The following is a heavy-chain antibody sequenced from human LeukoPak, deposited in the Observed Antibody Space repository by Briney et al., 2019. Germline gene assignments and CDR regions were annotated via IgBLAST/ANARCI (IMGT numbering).Heavy chain of an antibody. Sequence: GGSLRLSCAASGFTFSSYSMNWVRQAPGKGLEWVSYISSDSTTIYYADSVKGRFTISRVNAKNSLYLQMNSLRDEDTAVYYCGRGRAYWGQGTLVSVSS. CDR3: GRGRAY. CDR2: ISSDSTTI. V-gene: IGHV3-48*02. J-gene: IGHJ4*02. CDR1: GFTFSSYS.